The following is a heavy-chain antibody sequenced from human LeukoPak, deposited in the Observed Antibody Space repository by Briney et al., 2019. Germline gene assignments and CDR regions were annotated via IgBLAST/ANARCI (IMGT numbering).Heavy chain of an antibody. V-gene: IGHV4-38-2*02. D-gene: IGHD5-18*01. CDR3: ARVRLPPYYYYYYYMDV. Sequence: SETLSLTCTVSSYSINSGYYWGWIRQPPGKGLEWIGNIYRSGSTYYNPSLESRVTISIDMSKNQFSLKLSSVTAADTAVYYCARVRLPPYYYYYYYMDVWGKGTTVTVSS. CDR1: SYSINSGYY. CDR2: IYRSGST. J-gene: IGHJ6*03.